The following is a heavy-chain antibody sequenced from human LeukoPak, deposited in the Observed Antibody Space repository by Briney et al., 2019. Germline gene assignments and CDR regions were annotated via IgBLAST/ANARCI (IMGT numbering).Heavy chain of an antibody. Sequence: SETLSLTCTVSGGSLTSYYWSWIRQPPGKGLEWIGNIDYNGRTNYNPSLKSRVTLSIDKSKNQFSLKLKSVTAADTAVYYCATEFSSRGYSYDYSWFDPWGQGTLVTVSS. V-gene: IGHV4-59*01. J-gene: IGHJ5*02. CDR3: ATEFSSRGYSYDYSWFDP. D-gene: IGHD5-18*01. CDR2: IDYNGRT. CDR1: GGSLTSYY.